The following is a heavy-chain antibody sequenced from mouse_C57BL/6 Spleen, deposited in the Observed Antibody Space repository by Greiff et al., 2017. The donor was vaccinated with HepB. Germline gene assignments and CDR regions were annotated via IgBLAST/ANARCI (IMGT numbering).Heavy chain of an antibody. CDR1: GFSFNTYA. CDR2: IRSKSNNYAT. CDR3: VRHLLYDYDEAWFAY. Sequence: EVKLMESGGGLVQPKGSLKLSCAASGFSFNTYAMNWVRQAPGKGLEWVARIRSKSNNYATYYADSVKDRFTISRDDSESMLYLQMNNLKTEDTAMYYCVRHLLYDYDEAWFAYWGQGTLVTVSA. D-gene: IGHD2-4*01. V-gene: IGHV10-1*01. J-gene: IGHJ3*01.